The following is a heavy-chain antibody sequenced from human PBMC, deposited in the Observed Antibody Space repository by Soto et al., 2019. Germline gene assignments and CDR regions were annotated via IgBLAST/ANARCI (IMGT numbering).Heavy chain of an antibody. CDR3: ARGGNYSSGWYVLLDC. D-gene: IGHD6-19*01. CDR1: GFTFSSYD. CDR2: IGTAGDT. V-gene: IGHV3-13*04. Sequence: EVQLVESGGGLVQPGGSLRLSCAASGFTFSSYDMHWVRQATGKGLEWVSAIGTAGDTYYPGSVKGRFTISRENAMNSLYLQMNSLRAGDTAVYYCARGGNYSSGWYVLLDCWGQGTLVTVSS. J-gene: IGHJ4*02.